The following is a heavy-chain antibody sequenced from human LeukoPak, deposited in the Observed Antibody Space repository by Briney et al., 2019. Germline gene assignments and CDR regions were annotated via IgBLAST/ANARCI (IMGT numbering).Heavy chain of an antibody. V-gene: IGHV3-23*01. Sequence: PGGSLRPSCAASGFTVSSNYMSWVRQAPGKGLEWVSGISGSGGSTYYADSVKGRFTISRDNSNNTLYLQMNSLSVEDTAVYYCARDSSGWYHWFDPRGQGTLVTVSS. CDR1: GFTVSSNY. CDR3: ARDSSGWYHWFDP. CDR2: ISGSGGST. J-gene: IGHJ5*02. D-gene: IGHD6-19*01.